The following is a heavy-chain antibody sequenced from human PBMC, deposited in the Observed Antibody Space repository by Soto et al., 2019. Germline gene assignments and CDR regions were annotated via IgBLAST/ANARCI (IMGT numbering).Heavy chain of an antibody. CDR1: GYTFTSYA. CDR2: INAGNGNT. CDR3: ARDKGPQGITIFGVVKYYFDY. J-gene: IGHJ4*02. Sequence: ASVKVSCKASGYTFTSYAMHWVRQAPGQRLEWMGWINAGNGNTKYSQKFQGRVTITRDTSASTAYMELSSLRSEDTAVYYCARDKGPQGITIFGVVKYYFDYWGQGTLVTVSS. D-gene: IGHD3-3*01. V-gene: IGHV1-3*01.